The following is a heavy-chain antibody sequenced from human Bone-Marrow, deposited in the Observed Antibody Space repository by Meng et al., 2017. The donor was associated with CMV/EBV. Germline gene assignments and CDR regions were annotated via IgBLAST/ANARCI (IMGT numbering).Heavy chain of an antibody. J-gene: IGHJ3*02. CDR1: GFTFSSYS. Sequence: GESLKISCAASGFTFSSYSMNWVRQAPGKGLEWVSSISSSSSYIYYADSVKGRFTISRDNAKNSLYLQMNSLRAEDTAVYYCARGADFWSGYYNDAFDIWGQGTMVTVSS. V-gene: IGHV3-21*01. CDR3: ARGADFWSGYYNDAFDI. CDR2: ISSSSSYI. D-gene: IGHD3-3*01.